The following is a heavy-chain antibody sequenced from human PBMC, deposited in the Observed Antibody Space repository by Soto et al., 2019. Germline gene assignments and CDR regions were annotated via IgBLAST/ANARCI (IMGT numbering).Heavy chain of an antibody. CDR3: ARAFYDPIGHFDY. CDR1: GFTFSSYA. Sequence: GGSLRLSCAASGFTFSSYAMNWVRQAPGKGLEWVSVISGSGGSTYYADSVKGRFTISRDNSKNTLYLQMNSLRAEDTAVYFWARAFYDPIGHFDYRGQRTLGTVSS. D-gene: IGHD3-22*01. CDR2: ISGSGGST. J-gene: IGHJ4*02. V-gene: IGHV3-23*01.